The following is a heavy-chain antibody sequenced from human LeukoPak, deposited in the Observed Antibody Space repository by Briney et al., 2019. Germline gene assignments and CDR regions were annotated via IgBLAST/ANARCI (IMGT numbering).Heavy chain of an antibody. V-gene: IGHV3-7*03. Sequence: PGGSLRLSCAASGFTFSSYSMNWVRQAPGKGLEWVANIKQDGSEKYYVDSVKGRFTISRDNAKNSLYLQMNSLRAEDTALYYCAKDVSQGRLLSAAAATTAFDYWGQGTLVTVSS. D-gene: IGHD6-13*01. CDR2: IKQDGSEK. CDR3: AKDVSQGRLLSAAAATTAFDY. CDR1: GFTFSSYS. J-gene: IGHJ4*02.